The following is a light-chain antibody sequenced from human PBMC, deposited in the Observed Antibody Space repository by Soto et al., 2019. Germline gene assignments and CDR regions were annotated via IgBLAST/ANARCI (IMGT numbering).Light chain of an antibody. CDR1: NIGGKS. V-gene: IGLV3-21*02. CDR3: QVWDNNYDHYV. CDR2: DDG. J-gene: IGLJ1*01. Sequence: SYELTQPPSVAVAPGQTARITCWGNNIGGKSLHWYQQKPGQAPVLVVYDDGDRPSGIPERFSGSNSGNTATLTISRVEAGDEADYYCQVWDNNYDHYVFGTGTKVTVL.